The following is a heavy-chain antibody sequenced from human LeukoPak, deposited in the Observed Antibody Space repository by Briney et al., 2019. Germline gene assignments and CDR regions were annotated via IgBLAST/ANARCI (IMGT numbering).Heavy chain of an antibody. CDR1: GGSISSYY. Sequence: SETLSLTCTVSGGSISSYYWSWIRQPPGKGLEWIRYIYYSGSTNYNPSLKSRVTISVDTSKNQFSLKLSSVTAADTAVYYCARGGSRYSSGWYVYWGQGTLVTVSS. CDR3: ARGGSRYSSGWYVY. CDR2: IYYSGST. D-gene: IGHD6-19*01. J-gene: IGHJ4*02. V-gene: IGHV4-59*01.